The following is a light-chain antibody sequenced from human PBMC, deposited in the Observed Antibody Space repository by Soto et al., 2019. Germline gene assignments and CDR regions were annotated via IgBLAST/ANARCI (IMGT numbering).Light chain of an antibody. CDR1: SSNIGSNF. J-gene: IGLJ2*01. CDR3: AAWDDSLSVV. Sequence: QSALTQPPSASGTPGQRVTISCSGSSSNIGSNFVYWYQQLPGTAPKLLIYNDNERPSGVPDRFSGSKSGTSASLAISGLRSEDEADYYCAAWDDSLSVVFGGGTKVTVL. CDR2: NDN. V-gene: IGLV1-47*02.